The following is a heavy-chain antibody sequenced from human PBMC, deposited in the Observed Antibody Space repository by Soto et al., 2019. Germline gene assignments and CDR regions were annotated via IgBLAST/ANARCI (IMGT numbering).Heavy chain of an antibody. D-gene: IGHD6-19*01. V-gene: IGHV4-4*02. CDR2: IYHSGST. CDR1: SGSISSSNW. Sequence: QVQLQESGPGLVKPSGTLSLTCAVSSGSISSSNWWSWVRQPPGKGLEWIGEIYHSGSTNYNPSLKSRVTISVDKSKNQFSLKLSSVTAADTAVYYCARANSSGWYGSGDAFDIWGQGTMVTVSS. J-gene: IGHJ3*02. CDR3: ARANSSGWYGSGDAFDI.